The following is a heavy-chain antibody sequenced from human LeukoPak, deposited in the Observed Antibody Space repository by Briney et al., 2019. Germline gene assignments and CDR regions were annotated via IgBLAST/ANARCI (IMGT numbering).Heavy chain of an antibody. CDR2: ISYDGSNK. V-gene: IGHV3-30*18. CDR1: GFTFSSYG. D-gene: IGHD5-12*01. J-gene: IGHJ4*02. Sequence: GRSLRLSCAASGFTFSSYGMHWVRRAPGKGLEWVAVISYDGSNKYYADSVKGRFTISRDNSKNTLYLQMNSLRAEDTAVYYCAKFYGGYGRDYFDYWGQGTLVTVSS. CDR3: AKFYGGYGRDYFDY.